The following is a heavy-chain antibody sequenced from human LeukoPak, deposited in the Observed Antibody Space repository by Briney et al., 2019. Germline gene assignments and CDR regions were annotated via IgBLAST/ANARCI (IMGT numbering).Heavy chain of an antibody. Sequence: GSLRLSFAASGXTFSTCAMRWVRQAPGKGLEWVSAIGGSGVITYYADSVRGRFTISRDNSKNTLYLQMNSLRADDTAIYYCAKVFANYYFDYWGQGTLVTVSS. CDR1: GXTFSTCA. V-gene: IGHV3-23*01. J-gene: IGHJ4*02. D-gene: IGHD1-1*01. CDR2: IGGSGVIT. CDR3: AKVFANYYFDY.